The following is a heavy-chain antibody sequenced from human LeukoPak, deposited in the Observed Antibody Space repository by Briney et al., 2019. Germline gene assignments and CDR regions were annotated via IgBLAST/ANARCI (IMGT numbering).Heavy chain of an antibody. Sequence: GESLKISCKGSGYSFTNYWITWVRQMPGKGLEWMGRVDPSDSYAYYSPSFQGHVTISTDKSISTAYLQWSSLKASGTAMYYCARQVLSSGWNNWFDPWGQGTLVTVSS. CDR1: GYSFTNYW. CDR2: VDPSDSYA. V-gene: IGHV5-10-1*01. J-gene: IGHJ5*02. D-gene: IGHD6-19*01. CDR3: ARQVLSSGWNNWFDP.